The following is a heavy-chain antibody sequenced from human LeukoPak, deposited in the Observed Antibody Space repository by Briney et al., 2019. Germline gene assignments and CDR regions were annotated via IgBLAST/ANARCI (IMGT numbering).Heavy chain of an antibody. CDR2: ISYTGIT. D-gene: IGHD3-10*01. Sequence: SETLSLTCTVSGGSISSSSSYWGWIRQPPGKGLEWIGSISYTGITYYNPSLKSRVTISVDTSKNQFSLKLSSVTAAERALYYWARHPRSYYGWGIYYNNYYYYYRDVGGKGTTVTVSS. V-gene: IGHV4-39*01. CDR1: GGSISSSSSY. J-gene: IGHJ6*03. CDR3: ARHPRSYYGWGIYYNNYYYYYRDV.